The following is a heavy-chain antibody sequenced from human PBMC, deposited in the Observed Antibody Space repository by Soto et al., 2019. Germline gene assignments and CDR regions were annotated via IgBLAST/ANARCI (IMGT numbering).Heavy chain of an antibody. Sequence: QVQLVQSGPEVKKPGSSVKVSCKASGGTFSSYAINWVRQALGQGLEWMGGIIPIFGKADYAQKFQGRVTITADQSTSKGYMDPSSVRSEDTAVYYCAPCLLGVNYGYGVDVWGQGTTVTVSS. CDR1: GGTFSSYA. CDR3: APCLLGVNYGYGVDV. J-gene: IGHJ6*02. CDR2: IIPIFGKA. V-gene: IGHV1-69*12. D-gene: IGHD3-16*01.